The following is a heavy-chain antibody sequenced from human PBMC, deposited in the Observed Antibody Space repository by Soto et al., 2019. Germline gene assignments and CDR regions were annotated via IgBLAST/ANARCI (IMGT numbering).Heavy chain of an antibody. D-gene: IGHD4-17*01. Sequence: LSLTCTVSGGSISSSSYYWGWIRQPPGKGLEWIGSIYYNGNTYYNPSLKSRVTISVDTSKNTLYLQMNSLRAEDTAVYYCAKSTVTTLYYFDYWGQGTLVTVSS. CDR1: GGSISSSSYY. V-gene: IGHV4-39*07. J-gene: IGHJ4*02. CDR3: AKSTVTTLYYFDY. CDR2: IYYNGNT.